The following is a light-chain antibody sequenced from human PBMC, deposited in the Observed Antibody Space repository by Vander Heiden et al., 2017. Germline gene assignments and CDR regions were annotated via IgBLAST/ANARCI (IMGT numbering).Light chain of an antibody. Sequence: EIVLTQSPGTLSLSPGERATLSCRASQSVSSSYLAWYQQKPGQAPRFLIYGASSRATGIPDRFSGSGSGTDFTLTISRLEPEDFAVYYCQQDCSSPLTFGGGTKVEIK. CDR1: QSVSSSY. CDR3: QQDCSSPLT. CDR2: GAS. V-gene: IGKV3-20*01. J-gene: IGKJ4*01.